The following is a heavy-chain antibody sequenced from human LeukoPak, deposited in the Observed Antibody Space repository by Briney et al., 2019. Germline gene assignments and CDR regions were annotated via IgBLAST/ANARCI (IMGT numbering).Heavy chain of an antibody. D-gene: IGHD4-23*01. V-gene: IGHV3-30-3*01. J-gene: IGHJ4*02. CDR3: ARDVDYGGNSAALVDY. Sequence: GGSLRLSCAASGFTFSSYAMHWVRQAPGKGLEWVAVISYDGSNKYYADSAKGRFTISRDNSKNTLYLQMNSLRAEDTAVYYCARDVDYGGNSAALVDYWGQGTLVTVSS. CDR1: GFTFSSYA. CDR2: ISYDGSNK.